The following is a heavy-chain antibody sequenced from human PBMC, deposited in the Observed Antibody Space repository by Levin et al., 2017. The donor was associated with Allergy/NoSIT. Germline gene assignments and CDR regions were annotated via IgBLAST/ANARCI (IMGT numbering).Heavy chain of an antibody. V-gene: IGHV3-9*01. D-gene: IGHD3-10*01. CDR1: GFTFDDYA. CDR2: ISWNSGSI. J-gene: IGHJ3*01. CDR3: GSDNIGLHDACEG. Sequence: SLKISCAASGFTFDDYAMHLVRQAPGKGLEWVSGISWNSGSIGYADSVKGRFTISRDNAKNSLYLQMNSLRTEDTALYYCGSDNIGLHDACEGSGEGAIVIVSS.